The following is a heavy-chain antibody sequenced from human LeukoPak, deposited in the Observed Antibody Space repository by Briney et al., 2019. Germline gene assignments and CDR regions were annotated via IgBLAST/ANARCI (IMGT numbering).Heavy chain of an antibody. Sequence: GGSLRLSCAVSGFSLSSYWMSWVRQAPGKGLEWVANINQDGSEKYYVDSVKGRFTISRDTAKNSLYLQLNSLRAEDTAVYFCARERRWLQFIDYWGQGTLVTVSS. CDR2: INQDGSEK. CDR3: ARERRWLQFIDY. CDR1: GFSLSSYW. V-gene: IGHV3-7*01. D-gene: IGHD5-24*01. J-gene: IGHJ4*02.